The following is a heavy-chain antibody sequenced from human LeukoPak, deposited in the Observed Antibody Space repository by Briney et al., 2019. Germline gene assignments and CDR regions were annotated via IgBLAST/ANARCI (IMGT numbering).Heavy chain of an antibody. CDR3: ARAGADHGDFIQFDY. CDR1: GGSISSGSYY. D-gene: IGHD1-14*01. V-gene: IGHV4-61*02. CDR2: IYTSGST. J-gene: IGHJ4*02. Sequence: SETLSLTCTVSGGSISSGSYYWSWIRQPAGKGLEWIGRIYTSGSTNYNPSLKSRVTISVDTSKNQFSLKLSSVTAADTAVYYCARAGADHGDFIQFDYWGQGILVTVSS.